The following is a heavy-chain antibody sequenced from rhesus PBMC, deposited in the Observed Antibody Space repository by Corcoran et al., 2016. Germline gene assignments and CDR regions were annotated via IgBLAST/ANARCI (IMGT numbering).Heavy chain of an antibody. V-gene: IGHV1-70*01. CDR1: GYIFTRYV. J-gene: IGHJ4*01. CDR2: SHPGYGST. D-gene: IGHD3-16*01. CDR3: AARRGAYYSGSYYD. Sequence: QEQLVQSGAEVKKPGASVKVSCKASGYIFTRYVISWLRQAPGQGFEWRGGSHPGYGSTSYAKNCHGRVTITAVMSTSTVYMERSSLRSEDMAVYYCAARRGAYYSGSYYDWGQGGLVTVSS.